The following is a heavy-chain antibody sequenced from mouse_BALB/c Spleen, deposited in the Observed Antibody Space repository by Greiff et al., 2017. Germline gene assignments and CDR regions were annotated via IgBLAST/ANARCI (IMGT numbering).Heavy chain of an antibody. J-gene: IGHJ4*01. CDR2: ISSGSSTI. D-gene: IGHD2-4*01. CDR1: GFTFSSFG. CDR3: ARNDYGRAYYAMDY. Sequence: EVQVVESGGGLVQPGGSRKLSCAASGFTFSSFGMHWVRQAPEKGLEWVAYISSGSSTIYYADTVKGRFTISRDNPKNTLFLQMTSLRSEDTAMYYCARNDYGRAYYAMDYWGQGTSVTVSS. V-gene: IGHV5-17*02.